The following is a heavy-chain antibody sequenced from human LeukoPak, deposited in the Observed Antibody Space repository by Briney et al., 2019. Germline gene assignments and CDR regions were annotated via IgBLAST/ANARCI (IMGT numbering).Heavy chain of an antibody. V-gene: IGHV3-30*18. CDR1: GFTFSSYS. CDR3: AKDNHPNYDSSGYEDY. D-gene: IGHD3-22*01. CDR2: ISYDGSNK. J-gene: IGHJ4*02. Sequence: SGGSLRLSCAASGFTFSSYSMNWVRQAPGKGLEWVAVISYDGSNKYYADSVKGRFTISRDNSKNTLYLQMNSLRAEDTAVYYCAKDNHPNYDSSGYEDYWGQGTLVTVSS.